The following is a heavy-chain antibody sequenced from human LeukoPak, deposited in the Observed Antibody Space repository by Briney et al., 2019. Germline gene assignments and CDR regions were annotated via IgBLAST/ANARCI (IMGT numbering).Heavy chain of an antibody. V-gene: IGHV3-33*01. D-gene: IGHD6-6*01. CDR2: IWYDGSNA. CDR3: ASYSSSSIVEY. CDR1: GFTFRSYA. Sequence: PGGSLTLSCAASGFTFRSYAMHWVRQAPGKGLEWVAVIWYDGSNAYYADSVKGRFTISRDNSKNTVYLQMNSLRAEDTAVYYCASYSSSSIVEYWGQGALVTVSS. J-gene: IGHJ4*02.